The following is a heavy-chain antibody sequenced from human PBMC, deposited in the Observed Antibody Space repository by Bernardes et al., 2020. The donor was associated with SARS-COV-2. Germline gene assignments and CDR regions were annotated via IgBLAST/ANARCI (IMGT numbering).Heavy chain of an antibody. V-gene: IGHV3-53*01. D-gene: IGHD3-10*01. CDR1: GFTVSSNY. J-gene: IGHJ5*02. CDR3: ARVKMARVRGVTGGWFDP. Sequence: GGSLRLSCAASGFTVSSNYMSWVRQAPGKGLEWVSVIYSGGSTYYADSVKGRFTISRDNSKNTLYLQMNSLRAEDTAVYYCARVKMARVRGVTGGWFDPWGQGTLVTVSS. CDR2: IYSGGST.